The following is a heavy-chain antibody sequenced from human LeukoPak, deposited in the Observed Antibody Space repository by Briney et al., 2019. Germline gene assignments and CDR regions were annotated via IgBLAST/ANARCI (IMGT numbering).Heavy chain of an antibody. CDR1: GFAFSSYW. Sequence: GGSLRRSCAASGFAFSSYWMSWVRQAPGKGLEWVANIKQDGSEKYHVDSVKGRFTISRDNAKNSLYLQMNSLRAEDTAVYYCARGRSSSWDYYYYYYYMDVWGKGTTVTVSS. CDR3: ARGRSSSWDYYYYYYYMDV. J-gene: IGHJ6*03. D-gene: IGHD6-13*01. V-gene: IGHV3-7*01. CDR2: IKQDGSEK.